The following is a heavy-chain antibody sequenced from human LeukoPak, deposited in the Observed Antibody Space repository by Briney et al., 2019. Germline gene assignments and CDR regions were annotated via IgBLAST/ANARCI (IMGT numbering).Heavy chain of an antibody. J-gene: IGHJ6*02. V-gene: IGHV3-74*01. CDR1: GLTFSSYS. CDR3: ARGNYYGIDV. CDR2: INSDGTTT. Sequence: VRSLRLSCAASGLTFSSYSMHWVRPAPGKGLVWVTRINSDGTTTYYAGSVKGRVTISRDNAKNTLYLQMNSLRAEDTAVYYCARGNYYGIDVWGQGTMVTVSS.